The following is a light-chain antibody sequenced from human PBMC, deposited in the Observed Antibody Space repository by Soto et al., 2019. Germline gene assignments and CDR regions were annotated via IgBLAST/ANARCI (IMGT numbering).Light chain of an antibody. J-gene: IGLJ1*01. CDR1: SSDVGGYNY. CDR3: SSYTSSSTYV. V-gene: IGLV2-14*01. CDR2: DVS. Sequence: QSALTQPASVSWSPGQSITIACTGTSSDVGGYNYVSWYQQYPGKAPRLVISDVSNRPSGVSNRFSGSKSGNSASLTISGLQAEDEADYYCSSYTSSSTYVFGTGTKLTVL.